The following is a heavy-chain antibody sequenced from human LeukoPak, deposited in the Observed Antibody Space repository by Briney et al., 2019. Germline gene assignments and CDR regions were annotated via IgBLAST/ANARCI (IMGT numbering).Heavy chain of an antibody. CDR1: GFTFDDYA. D-gene: IGHD3-3*01. Sequence: GGSLRLSCAASGFTFDDYAMHWVRQAPGKGLEWVSGISWNSGSIGYADSVKGRFTISRDNAKNSLYLQMNSLRAEDTTLYYCAKDVLPTIFGVAVDYWGQGTLVTVSS. CDR3: AKDVLPTIFGVAVDY. V-gene: IGHV3-9*01. J-gene: IGHJ4*02. CDR2: ISWNSGSI.